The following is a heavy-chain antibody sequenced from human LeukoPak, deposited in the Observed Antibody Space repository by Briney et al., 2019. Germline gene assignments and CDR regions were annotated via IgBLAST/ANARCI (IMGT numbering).Heavy chain of an antibody. J-gene: IGHJ3*02. Sequence: ASVKVSCKASGYTFTGYYIHWVRQAPGQGLEWMGWINPNSGVTKYAQNFQGRVTMTTDTFISTVYMDLSRLISDDTAVYSCARGGTVVRGADDAFDIWGQGTMVTVSS. CDR2: INPNSGVT. CDR3: ARGGTVVRGADDAFDI. V-gene: IGHV1-2*02. D-gene: IGHD3-10*01. CDR1: GYTFTGYY.